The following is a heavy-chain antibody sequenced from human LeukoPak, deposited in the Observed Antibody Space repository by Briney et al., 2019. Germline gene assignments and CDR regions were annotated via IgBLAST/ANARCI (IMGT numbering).Heavy chain of an antibody. J-gene: IGHJ4*02. CDR1: GYTLTELS. V-gene: IGHV1-24*01. Sequence: ASVKVSCKVSGYTLTELSMHWVRQAPGKGLGWMGGFDPEDGETIYAQKFQGRVTMTEDTSTDTAYMELSSLRSEDTAVYYCATVFYDSSGYWLDYWGQGTLVTVSS. D-gene: IGHD3-22*01. CDR3: ATVFYDSSGYWLDY. CDR2: FDPEDGET.